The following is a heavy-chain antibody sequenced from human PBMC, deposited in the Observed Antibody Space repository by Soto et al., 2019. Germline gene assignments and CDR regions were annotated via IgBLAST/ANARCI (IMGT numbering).Heavy chain of an antibody. J-gene: IGHJ3*02. V-gene: IGHV4-30-4*01. CDR3: AGYWGGRAFDI. CDR2: IYYSGST. D-gene: IGHD7-27*01. Sequence: QVQLQESGPGLVKPSQTLSLTCTVSGGSISSGDYYWSWIRQPPGKGLEWIGYIYYSGSTYYNPSLTCLVTLSVDTSKNQCSRKLSSVTAAYAAVYYCAGYWGGRAFDIWGQGTMVTVSS. CDR1: GGSISSGDYY.